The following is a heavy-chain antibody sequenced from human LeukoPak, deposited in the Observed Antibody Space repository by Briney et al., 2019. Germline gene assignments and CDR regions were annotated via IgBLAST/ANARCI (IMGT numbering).Heavy chain of an antibody. CDR3: ARSIAARRGPWFDP. CDR2: ISSTSTYI. CDR1: GFTFSTYS. J-gene: IGHJ5*02. D-gene: IGHD6-6*01. Sequence: GGSLRLSCVASGFTFSTYSMNWVRQAPGKGLEWVSSISSTSTYIYYADSVKGRFTISRDNAKMSLYLQVNSLRAEDTAVYYCARSIAARRGPWFDPWGQGTLVTVSS. V-gene: IGHV3-21*04.